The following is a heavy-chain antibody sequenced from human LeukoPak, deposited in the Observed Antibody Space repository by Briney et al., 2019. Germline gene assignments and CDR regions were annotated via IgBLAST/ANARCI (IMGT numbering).Heavy chain of an antibody. CDR3: ASESYSSSWLGPSYGHFDY. CDR1: GFTFSDYY. J-gene: IGHJ4*02. D-gene: IGHD6-13*01. Sequence: PGGSLRLSCAASGFTFSDYYMSWIRQAPGKGLEWVSYISSSSSTIYYADSVKGRFTISRDNAKNSLYLQMNSLRAEDTAVYYCASESYSSSWLGPSYGHFDYWGQGTLVTVSS. V-gene: IGHV3-11*04. CDR2: ISSSSSTI.